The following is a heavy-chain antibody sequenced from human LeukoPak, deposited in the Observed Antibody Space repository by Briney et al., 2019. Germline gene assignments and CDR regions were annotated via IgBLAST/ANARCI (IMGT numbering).Heavy chain of an antibody. V-gene: IGHV3-21*01. CDR1: GFTFSSYS. Sequence: GSLRLSCAASGFTFSSYSMNWVRQAPGKGLEWVSSISSSSSYIYYADSVKGRFTISRDNAKNSLYLQMNSLRAEDTAVYYCAKDSKQLVLGFGWAFDIWGQGTMVTVSS. CDR3: AKDSKQLVLGFGWAFDI. D-gene: IGHD6-13*01. J-gene: IGHJ3*02. CDR2: ISSSSSYI.